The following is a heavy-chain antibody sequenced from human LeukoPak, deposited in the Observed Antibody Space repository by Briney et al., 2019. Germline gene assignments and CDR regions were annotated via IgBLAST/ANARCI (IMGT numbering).Heavy chain of an antibody. CDR1: GFTFSSYG. V-gene: IGHV3-30*02. Sequence: GGSLRLSCAASGFTFSSYGMHWVRQAPGKGLEWVAFIRYDGSNKYYADSVKGRFTISRDNSKNTLYLQMNSLRAEDTAVYYCAKSTKYQLLEDYFDYWGQGTLVTVSS. J-gene: IGHJ4*02. CDR2: IRYDGSNK. D-gene: IGHD2-2*01. CDR3: AKSTKYQLLEDYFDY.